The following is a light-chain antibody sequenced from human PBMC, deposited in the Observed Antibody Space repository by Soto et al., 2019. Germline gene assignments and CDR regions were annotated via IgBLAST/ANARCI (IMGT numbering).Light chain of an antibody. CDR1: QSVSSTY. V-gene: IGKV3-20*01. CDR2: AAS. CDR3: QQYDTSLPMYT. Sequence: EIVLTQSPGTLSFSPGERATLSCRASQSVSSTYLAWYQQKPGQAPRLVIYAASNRATGIPDRFSGSASGADFTLPISRLEPEDFAVYYCQQYDTSLPMYTFGQGTKLELK. J-gene: IGKJ2*01.